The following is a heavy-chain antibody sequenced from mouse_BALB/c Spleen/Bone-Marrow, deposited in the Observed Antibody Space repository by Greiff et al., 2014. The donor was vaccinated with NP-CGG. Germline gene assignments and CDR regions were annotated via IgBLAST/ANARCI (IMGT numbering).Heavy chain of an antibody. CDR1: GFSLTSYG. J-gene: IGHJ4*01. Sequence: VQLKESGPGLVAPSQSLSISCTVSGFSLTSYGVYWARQPPGKGLEWLGVIWAGGSTNYNSALMSRLSISKDNSKSQVFLKMNSLQTDDTAMYYCARVYGSSYDPYYYAMDYWGQGTSVTVSS. D-gene: IGHD1-1*01. V-gene: IGHV2-9*02. CDR3: ARVYGSSYDPYYYAMDY. CDR2: IWAGGST.